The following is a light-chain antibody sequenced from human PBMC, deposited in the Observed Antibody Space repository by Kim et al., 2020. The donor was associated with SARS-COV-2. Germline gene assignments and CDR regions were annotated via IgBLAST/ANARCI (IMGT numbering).Light chain of an antibody. CDR1: SANSGSIGRNY. J-gene: IGLJ2*01. CDR2: SDN. V-gene: IGLV1-47*02. Sequence: VTISCFGSSANSGSIGRNYVCWYQHVTGAAPKLLIYSDNRRPSGVPDRFSGSRSGTSASLAITGLRSEDEADYYCSVWDDDLRAALFGGGTQLTVL. CDR3: SVWDDDLRAAL.